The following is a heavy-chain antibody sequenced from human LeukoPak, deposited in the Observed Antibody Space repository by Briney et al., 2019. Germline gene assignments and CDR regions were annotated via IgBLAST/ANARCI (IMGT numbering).Heavy chain of an antibody. CDR3: ARYYYDSSGYYYYFDY. CDR1: GGTFSSYA. CDR2: IIPIFGTA. V-gene: IGHV1-69*05. Sequence: SVKVSCKASGGTFSSYAISWVRQAPGQGLEWMGGIIPIFGTANYAQKFQGRVAITTDESTSTAYMELSSLRSEDTAVYYCARYYYDSSGYYYYFDYWGQGTLVTVSS. D-gene: IGHD3-22*01. J-gene: IGHJ4*02.